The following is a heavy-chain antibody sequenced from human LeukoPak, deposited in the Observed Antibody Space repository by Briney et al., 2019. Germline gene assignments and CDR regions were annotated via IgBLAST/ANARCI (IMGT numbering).Heavy chain of an antibody. CDR2: ICYSGST. Sequence: SETLSLTCTVSGVSISSYYWSWIRQPPGKGLEWVGYICYSGSTNYNPSIKSRVTISVDTSKNHFSLKLSSVTAADTAVYYCARWRTYCSGGSCYGRPYYYYGMDVWGQGTTVTVSS. J-gene: IGHJ6*02. V-gene: IGHV4-59*01. D-gene: IGHD2-15*01. CDR1: GVSISSYY. CDR3: ARWRTYCSGGSCYGRPYYYYGMDV.